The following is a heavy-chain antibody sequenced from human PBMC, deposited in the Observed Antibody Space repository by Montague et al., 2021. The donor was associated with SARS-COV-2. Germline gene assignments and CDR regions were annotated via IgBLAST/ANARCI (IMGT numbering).Heavy chain of an antibody. CDR3: ARNGVEPRGSGRYYSGNWLDP. J-gene: IGHJ5*02. CDR1: GFSLSTSGMC. V-gene: IGHV2-70*11. CDR2: IDWDDDK. Sequence: PALVKPTQTLTLTCTFSGFSLSTSGMCVSWIRQPPGKAPEWLARIDWDDDKYYSTSLKTRLTISKDTSKNQVVLRMTNMDPADTATYYCARNGVEPRGSGRYYSGNWLDPWGQGTLVTVSS. D-gene: IGHD3-10*01.